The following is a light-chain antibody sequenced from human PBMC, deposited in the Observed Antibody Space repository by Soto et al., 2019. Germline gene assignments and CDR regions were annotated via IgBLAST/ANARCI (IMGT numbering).Light chain of an antibody. V-gene: IGKV3-11*01. J-gene: IGKJ5*01. CDR1: QSVSSF. Sequence: EIVLTQSPATLSLSPGERATLSCRASQSVSSFLAWYQQKPGQAPRLLIYDASNRATGTPARFSGSGSGTDFTLTISSLEPEDFAVYYCQQRSSWPPTFGQGTRLEI. CDR3: QQRSSWPPT. CDR2: DAS.